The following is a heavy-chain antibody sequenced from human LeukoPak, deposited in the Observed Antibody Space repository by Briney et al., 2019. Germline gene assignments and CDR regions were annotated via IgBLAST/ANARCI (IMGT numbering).Heavy chain of an antibody. J-gene: IGHJ4*02. V-gene: IGHV4-39*01. CDR1: GGSISSSGYY. Sequence: SETLSLTCTVSGGSISSSGYYWGWIRQPPGKGLEWIGSIYYSGSTYYNPSLKSRVTISVDTSKNQFSLKLSSVTAADTAVYYCARLTYYYDSSGHQFDYWGQGTLVTVSS. D-gene: IGHD3-22*01. CDR2: IYYSGST. CDR3: ARLTYYYDSSGHQFDY.